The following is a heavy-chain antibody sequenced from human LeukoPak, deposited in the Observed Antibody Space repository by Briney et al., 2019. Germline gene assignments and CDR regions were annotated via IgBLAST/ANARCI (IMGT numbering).Heavy chain of an antibody. D-gene: IGHD3-10*01. CDR3: AKDRSGSYNTFDY. V-gene: IGHV3-23*01. CDR1: GFTFSSSA. Sequence: GGSLRLSCTTSGFTFSSSAMSWVRQAPGKGLEWVSDINSSGGRTYYADSVKGRFTISRDNSKNTLYLQMNSLRAEDTAVYYCAKDRSGSYNTFDYWGQGTLVTVSS. CDR2: INSSGGRT. J-gene: IGHJ4*02.